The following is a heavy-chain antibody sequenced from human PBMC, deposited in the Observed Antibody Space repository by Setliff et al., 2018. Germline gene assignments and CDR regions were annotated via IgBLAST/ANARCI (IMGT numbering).Heavy chain of an antibody. J-gene: IGHJ2*01. V-gene: IGHV1-2*02. CDR2: INPNSGGT. CDR1: AQTFTAYY. D-gene: IGHD5-12*01. CDR3: TKDLKKWLQFGWYFDL. Sequence: ASVKVSCKASAQTFTAYYVHWVRQAPGQGLEWMGWINPNSGGTNYAQKFQGRVSMTRDTSISTAFLELNGLRSDDTAVYYCTKDLKKWLQFGWYFDLWGRGTLVTVS.